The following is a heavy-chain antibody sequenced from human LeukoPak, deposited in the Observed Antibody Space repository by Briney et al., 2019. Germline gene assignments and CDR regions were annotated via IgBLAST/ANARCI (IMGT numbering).Heavy chain of an antibody. V-gene: IGHV4-39*01. Sequence: SETLSLTCTVSGGSISSSSYYWGWIRQPPGKGLEWIGSIYYSGSTYYNPSLKSRVTICVDTSKNQFSLKLSSVTAADTAVYCCARIYSVTTFSWFDPWGQGTLVTVSS. J-gene: IGHJ5*02. CDR3: ARIYSVTTFSWFDP. CDR2: IYYSGST. D-gene: IGHD4-17*01. CDR1: GGSISSSSYY.